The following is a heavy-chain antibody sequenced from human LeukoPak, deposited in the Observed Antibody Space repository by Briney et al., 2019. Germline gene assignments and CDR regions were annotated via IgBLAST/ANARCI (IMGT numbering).Heavy chain of an antibody. D-gene: IGHD3-22*01. Sequence: KASETLSLTCTVSGGSISSSSYYWGWIRQPPGKGLEWIGSIYYSGSTYYNPSLKSRVTISVDTSKNQFSLKLSSVTAADTAVYCCARYYDSSGYYLGDAFDIWGQGTMVTVSS. CDR3: ARYYDSSGYYLGDAFDI. CDR1: GGSISSSSYY. J-gene: IGHJ3*02. V-gene: IGHV4-39*07. CDR2: IYYSGST.